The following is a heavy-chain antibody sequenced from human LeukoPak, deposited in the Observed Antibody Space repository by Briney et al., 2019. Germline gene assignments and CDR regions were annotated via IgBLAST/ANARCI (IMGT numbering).Heavy chain of an antibody. CDR3: AKSWGSYGDRYYFGMDV. J-gene: IGHJ6*02. V-gene: IGHV3-9*01. CDR2: ISWNSGKA. D-gene: IGHD4-17*01. CDR1: GFTFDDYA. Sequence: GRSLRLSCAASGFTFDDYAMYWVRQVPGKGLEWVSGISWNSGKAGYADSVKGRFTISRDNAKSSLYLQMSSLRVEDTALYYCAKSWGSYGDRYYFGMDVWGQGTTLTVSS.